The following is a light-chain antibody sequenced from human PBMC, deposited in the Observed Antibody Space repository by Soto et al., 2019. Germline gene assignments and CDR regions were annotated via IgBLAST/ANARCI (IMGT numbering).Light chain of an antibody. Sequence: EIVMTQSPATLSVSPGERATLSSRASQSVSSNLAWYQQKPGQAPRLLIYGASTRATGIPATFSGSGSGTEFTLTISSLESEDFAVYYCQQYNNWPRTFGQGTKVDIK. CDR2: GAS. CDR3: QQYNNWPRT. J-gene: IGKJ1*01. CDR1: QSVSSN. V-gene: IGKV3-15*01.